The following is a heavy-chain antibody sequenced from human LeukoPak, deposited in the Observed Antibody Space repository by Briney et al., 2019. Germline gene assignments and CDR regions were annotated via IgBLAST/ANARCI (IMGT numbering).Heavy chain of an antibody. J-gene: IGHJ4*02. V-gene: IGHV4-59*11. D-gene: IGHD2/OR15-2a*01. CDR3: ARVTLSLGPFDY. Sequence: SETLSLICTVSGASINSHYWSWIRQPPGKGLQWIAYIYYSGSTSYNPSFKSRVTMSVDTSKNQFSLRLKSVTAADTAVYYCARVTLSLGPFDYWGQGTLVTVSS. CDR1: GASINSHY. CDR2: IYYSGST.